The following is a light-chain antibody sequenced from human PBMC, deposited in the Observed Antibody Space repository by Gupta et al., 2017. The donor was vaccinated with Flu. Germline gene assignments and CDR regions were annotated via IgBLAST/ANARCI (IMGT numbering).Light chain of an antibody. CDR2: KAS. CDR1: QSISAW. V-gene: IGKV1-5*03. J-gene: IGKJ4*01. CDR3: QQYNNYPLT. Sequence: PSTVSASVGDTVTITCRASQSISAWLAWYQKKPDKAPNLLIYKASNLESWVTSRFSGSGSGTEFSLTISSLQPDDFAVYYCQQYNNYPLTFGGGTKVEIK.